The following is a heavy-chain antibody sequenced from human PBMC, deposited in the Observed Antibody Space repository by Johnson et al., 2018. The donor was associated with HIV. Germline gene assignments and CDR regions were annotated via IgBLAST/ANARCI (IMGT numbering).Heavy chain of an antibody. CDR2: LNSGSI. J-gene: IGHJ3*02. V-gene: IGHV3-74*02. D-gene: IGHD2-21*01. CDR1: GFTFSSYW. CDR3: AKAYCPGCDGFDI. Sequence: MLLVESGGGLVQPGGSLRLSCAASGFTFSSYWMHWVRQAPGKGLVWVSRLNSGSIGYADSAKGRFTISRDNAKNSLYLQMNSLRAEDTALYYCAKAYCPGCDGFDIWGQGTMVTVSS.